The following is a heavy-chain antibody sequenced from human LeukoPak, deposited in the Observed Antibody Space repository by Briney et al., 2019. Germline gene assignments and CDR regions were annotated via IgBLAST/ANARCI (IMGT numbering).Heavy chain of an antibody. CDR2: IVVGSGNT. CDR3: AASTLGAVASY. J-gene: IGHJ4*02. D-gene: IGHD6-19*01. Sequence: EASVKVSCKASGFTFTCSAMQWVRQACGQRLEWIGWIVVGSGNTNYAQKFQGRVTITRDMSTSTAYMELSSLRSEDTAVYYCAASTLGAVASYWGQGTLVTVSS. V-gene: IGHV1-58*02. CDR1: GFTFTCSA.